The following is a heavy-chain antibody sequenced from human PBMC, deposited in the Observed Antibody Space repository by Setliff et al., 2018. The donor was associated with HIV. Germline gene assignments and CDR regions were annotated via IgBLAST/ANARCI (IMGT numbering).Heavy chain of an antibody. CDR2: IDDSGST. CDR1: GDSITSNY. CDR3: AKDLDSRNWPRGAFDF. Sequence: PSETLSLTCTVSGDSITSNYWTWIRQPPGKGLEWIGYIDDSGSTKYNPSLDSRVAITVDNSKSTLYLQMNSLRPEDTAVYYCAKDLDSRNWPRGAFDFWGLGTMVTVSS. V-gene: IGHV4-59*01. D-gene: IGHD3-22*01. J-gene: IGHJ3*01.